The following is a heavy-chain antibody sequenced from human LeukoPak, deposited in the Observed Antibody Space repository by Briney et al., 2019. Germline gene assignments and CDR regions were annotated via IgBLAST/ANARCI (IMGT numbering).Heavy chain of an antibody. J-gene: IGHJ4*02. Sequence: GGTLRLSCAASGFTFSDYYMSWIRQAPGKGPEWVSYISSSGSTIYYADSVKGRFTIYRDNAKNSLYLQMNSLRAEDTAVYYCARSSRLTFDYWGQGTLVTVSS. CDR3: ARSSRLTFDY. CDR1: GFTFSDYY. D-gene: IGHD6-6*01. CDR2: ISSSGSTI. V-gene: IGHV3-11*04.